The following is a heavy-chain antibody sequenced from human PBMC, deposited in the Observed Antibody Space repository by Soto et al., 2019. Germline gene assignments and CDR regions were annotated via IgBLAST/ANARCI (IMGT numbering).Heavy chain of an antibody. V-gene: IGHV4-31*03. CDR3: ARERVDTARDY. CDR2: IYYSGST. Sequence: QVQLQESGPGLVKPSQTLSLTCTVSGGSISSGGYYWSWIRQHPGKGLEWIGYIYYSGSTYYNPSLKSRVPISVDTSKNQFSLKLSSVTAADTAVYSCARERVDTARDYWGQGTLVTVSS. CDR1: GGSISSGGYY. J-gene: IGHJ4*02. D-gene: IGHD5-18*01.